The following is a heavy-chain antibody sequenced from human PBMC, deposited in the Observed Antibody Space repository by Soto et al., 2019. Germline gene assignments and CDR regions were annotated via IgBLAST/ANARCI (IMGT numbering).Heavy chain of an antibody. V-gene: IGHV4-59*01. J-gene: IGHJ4*02. D-gene: IGHD5-12*01. CDR1: GDSISAYS. CDR2: IHYNGNT. CDR3: AREGNLGRWLQPLDF. Sequence: QVQLQVSAPGLVKPSETLSLTCTVSGDSISAYSWSWVRQPPWKGLEWIGNIHYNGNTKYNPSLKSRVSMSVDTSKNQFSLRLISVTAADTAKYFCAREGNLGRWLQPLDFWGQGTLVTVSS.